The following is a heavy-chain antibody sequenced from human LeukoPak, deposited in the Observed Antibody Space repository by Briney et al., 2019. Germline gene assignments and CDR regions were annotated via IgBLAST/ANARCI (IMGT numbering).Heavy chain of an antibody. J-gene: IGHJ6*02. CDR2: ISYDGSNK. V-gene: IGHV3-30*18. Sequence: XXASGFTFSSYGMHWVRQAPGKGLEWVAVISYDGSNKYYADSVKGRFTISRDNSKNTLYLQMNSLRAEDTAVYYCAKDSYYYYGMDVWGQGTTVTVSS. CDR1: GFTFSSYG. CDR3: AKDSYYYYGMDV.